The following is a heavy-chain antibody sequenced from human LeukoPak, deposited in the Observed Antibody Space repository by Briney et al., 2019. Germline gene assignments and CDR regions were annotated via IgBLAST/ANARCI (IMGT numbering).Heavy chain of an antibody. Sequence: AGSLRLSCAASGFTFSSYGMHWVRQAPGKGLEWVAVIWYDGSNKYYADSLKGRFTISRDNSKNTLYLQLNSLRADDKAVYYCSTDRQADYGTLGYWGQGTLVTVSS. CDR1: GFTFSSYG. D-gene: IGHD4-17*01. CDR3: STDRQADYGTLGY. V-gene: IGHV3-33*01. CDR2: IWYDGSNK. J-gene: IGHJ4*02.